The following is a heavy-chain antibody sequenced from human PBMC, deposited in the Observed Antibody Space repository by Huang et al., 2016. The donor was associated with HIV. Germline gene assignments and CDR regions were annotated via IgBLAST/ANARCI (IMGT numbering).Heavy chain of an antibody. J-gene: IGHJ6*02. D-gene: IGHD2-2*03. CDR3: AREVRSVDTDRPDGYYYRGLDV. V-gene: IGHV4-39*02. CDR2: VYSLWNT. Sequence: QLRESGPGLVTPSETLSLTCSASGTSMISSTFYWGWFRQPPGRGLEWIGSVYSLWNTYNNPSLKSRVTSSIDTANKQYSMRLTSVTAADTAVYFCAREVRSVDTDRPDGYYYRGLDVWGQGTTVIVSS. CDR1: GTSMISSTFY.